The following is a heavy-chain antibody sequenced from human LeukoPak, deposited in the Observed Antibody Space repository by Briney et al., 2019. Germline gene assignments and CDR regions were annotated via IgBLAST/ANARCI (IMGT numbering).Heavy chain of an antibody. CDR3: ARGNVYPFHFDN. CDR1: GGSISSGSYY. Sequence: SETLSLTCTVSGGSISSGSYYWSWIRQPAGEGLEWIGRIYTSGSTNYNPSLKSRVTMSVDTSKNQFSLKLSSVTAADTAVYYCARGNVYPFHFDNWGQGTLVTVSS. CDR2: IYTSGST. J-gene: IGHJ4*02. V-gene: IGHV4-61*02. D-gene: IGHD2-2*02.